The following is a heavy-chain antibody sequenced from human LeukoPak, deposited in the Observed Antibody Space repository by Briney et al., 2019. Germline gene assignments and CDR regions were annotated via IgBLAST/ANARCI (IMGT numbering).Heavy chain of an antibody. CDR1: GFTFSSYA. V-gene: IGHV3-23*01. CDR2: ITGSGANT. D-gene: IGHD6-19*01. Sequence: GGSLRLSCAASGFTFSSYAMSWVRQAPGKGLEWVSCITGSGANTYYADSVKGRFTISRDNSKNTLYLQMNSLRPEDTAIYYCAKHLRSGCFSPIDYWGQGTLATVSS. CDR3: AKHLRSGCFSPIDY. J-gene: IGHJ4*02.